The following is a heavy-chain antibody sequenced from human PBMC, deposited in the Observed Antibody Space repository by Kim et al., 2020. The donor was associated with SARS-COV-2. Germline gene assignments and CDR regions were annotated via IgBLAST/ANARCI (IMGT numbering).Heavy chain of an antibody. CDR2: INHSGST. Sequence: SETLSLTCAVYGGSFSGYYWSWIRQPPGKGLEWIGEINHSGSTNYNPSLKSRVTISVDTSKNQFSLKLSSVTAADTAVYYCARGLAGSGGKGSPDYWGQGTLVTVSS. CDR1: GGSFSGYY. J-gene: IGHJ4*02. D-gene: IGHD2-15*01. V-gene: IGHV4-34*01. CDR3: ARGLAGSGGKGSPDY.